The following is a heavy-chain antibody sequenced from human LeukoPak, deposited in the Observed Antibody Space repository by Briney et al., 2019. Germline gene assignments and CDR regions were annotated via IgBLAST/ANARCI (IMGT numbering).Heavy chain of an antibody. CDR3: ARDKDTAMVIEYFDY. D-gene: IGHD5-18*01. CDR2: INTNTGNP. CDR1: GYTFTSYA. J-gene: IGHJ4*02. Sequence: ASVKVSCKASGYTFTSYAMNWVRPAPGQGLEWMGWINTNTGNPTYAQGFTGRFVFSLDTSVSTAYLQISSLKAEDTAVYYCARDKDTAMVIEYFDYWGQGTLVTVSS. V-gene: IGHV7-4-1*02.